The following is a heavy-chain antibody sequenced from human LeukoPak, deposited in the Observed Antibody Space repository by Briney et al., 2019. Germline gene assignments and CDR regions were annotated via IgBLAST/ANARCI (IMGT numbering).Heavy chain of an antibody. CDR2: IYPGDSGT. D-gene: IGHD4-23*01. CDR1: GYSFTSYW. CDR3: ARLLYGGNRPLGFDY. Sequence: GESLKISCKGSGYSFTSYWIGWVRQMPGKGLEWMGIIYPGDSGTRYSPSFQGQVTISADKSISTAYLQWSSLKASDTAMYYCARLLYGGNRPLGFDYWGQGTLVTVSS. J-gene: IGHJ4*02. V-gene: IGHV5-51*01.